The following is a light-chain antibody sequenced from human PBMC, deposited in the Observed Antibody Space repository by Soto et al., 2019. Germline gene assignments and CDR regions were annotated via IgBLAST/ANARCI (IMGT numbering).Light chain of an antibody. J-gene: IGLJ1*01. CDR1: SSNVGGYNY. CDR2: DVT. CDR3: CSYAGTYIHYV. Sequence: QSVLTQPRSVSGSPGQSVTISCTGTSSNVGGYNYVSWYQQHPGKAPKLMISDVTNRPSGVPDRFSGSKSGNTASLTIYGLQPEDEADYYCCSYAGTYIHYVFGSGTKLTVL. V-gene: IGLV2-11*01.